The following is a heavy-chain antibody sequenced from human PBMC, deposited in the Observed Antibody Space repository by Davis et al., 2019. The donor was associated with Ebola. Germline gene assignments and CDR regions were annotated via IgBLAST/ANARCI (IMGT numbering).Heavy chain of an antibody. J-gene: IGHJ4*02. CDR2: INPNSGGT. V-gene: IGHV1-2*02. CDR1: GYTFTDYY. CDR3: ARDRYSSGWLPDY. D-gene: IGHD6-19*01. Sequence: ASVKVSCKASGYTFTDYYMHWVRQAPGQGLEWMGWINPNSGGTNYAQKLQGRVTMTTDTSTSTAYMELRSLRSDDTAVYYCARDRYSSGWLPDYWGQGTLVTVSS.